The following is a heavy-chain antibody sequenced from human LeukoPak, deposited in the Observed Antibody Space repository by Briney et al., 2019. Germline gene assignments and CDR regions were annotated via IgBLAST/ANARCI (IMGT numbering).Heavy chain of an antibody. J-gene: IGHJ1*01. CDR2: IDYSGGNT. CDR3: AKDDDWGRFNH. CDR1: GFTLSSYE. Sequence: GGSLRLSCTDSGFTLSSYEMSWIRQAPGKGLEWVSSIDYSGGNTHYADSVMGRFTISRDNFKNTVSLQLNSLRAEDTAMYYCAKDDDWGRFNHWGQGTLVTVSS. V-gene: IGHV3-23*01. D-gene: IGHD3-16*01.